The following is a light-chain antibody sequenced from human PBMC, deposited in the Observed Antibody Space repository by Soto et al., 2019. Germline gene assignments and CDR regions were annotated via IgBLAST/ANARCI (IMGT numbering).Light chain of an antibody. CDR2: KAS. Sequence: DIQMTQSPSTLSASVGDRVTITCRASQSIGSWLAWFQQKPGKAPKLLIYKASSLESGVPSRFSGGGSGTEFTLTISSLQPDDFATYYCQQYKSFSTFGQGTKVEIK. CDR3: QQYKSFST. CDR1: QSIGSW. V-gene: IGKV1-5*03. J-gene: IGKJ1*01.